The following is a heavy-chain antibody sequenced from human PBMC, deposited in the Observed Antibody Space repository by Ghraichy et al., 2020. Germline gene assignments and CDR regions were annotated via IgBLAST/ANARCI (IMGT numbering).Heavy chain of an antibody. J-gene: IGHJ4*02. CDR2: ISGGSDNI. V-gene: IGHV3-23*01. Sequence: GGSLRLSCAASGFIFKNYAMSWVRQAPGKGLEWVSAISGGSDNIYYADSVTGRFTISRDNSNHTVYLQMSGLRAEDTAVYYCAKGFTYFDYWGRGSLVTVSS. CDR3: AKGFTYFDY. D-gene: IGHD3-10*01. CDR1: GFIFKNYA.